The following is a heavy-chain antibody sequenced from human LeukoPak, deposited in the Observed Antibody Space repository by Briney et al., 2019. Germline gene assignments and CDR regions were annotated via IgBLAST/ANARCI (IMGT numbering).Heavy chain of an antibody. CDR1: GGSISSYY. CDR3: ASASGSSWYYFDY. J-gene: IGHJ4*02. V-gene: IGHV4-59*01. CDR2: IYYSGST. Sequence: PSETLSLTCTVSGGSISSYYWSWIRQPPGKRLEWIGYIYYSGSTNYNPSLKSRVTISVDTSKNQFSLKLSSVTAADTAVYYCASASGSSWYYFDYWGQGTLVTVSS. D-gene: IGHD6-13*01.